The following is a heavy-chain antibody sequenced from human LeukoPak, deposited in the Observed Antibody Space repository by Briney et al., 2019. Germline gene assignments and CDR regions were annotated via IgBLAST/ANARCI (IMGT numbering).Heavy chain of an antibody. D-gene: IGHD5-12*01. CDR3: AKVRRGYSGY. CDR1: GFTFSSYS. V-gene: IGHV3-21*04. CDR2: ISSSSSYI. J-gene: IGHJ4*02. Sequence: PGGSLRLSCAASGFTFSSYSMNWVRQAPGKGLEWVSSISSSSSYIYYADSVEGRFTISRDNSKNTLYLQMNSLRAEDTAVYYCAKVRRGYSGYWGQGTLVTVSP.